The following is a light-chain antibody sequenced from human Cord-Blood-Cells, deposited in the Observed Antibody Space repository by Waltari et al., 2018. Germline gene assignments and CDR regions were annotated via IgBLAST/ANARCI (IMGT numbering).Light chain of an antibody. CDR2: AAS. V-gene: IGKV1-39*01. J-gene: IGKJ5*01. CDR1: QSISSY. Sequence: IQMTQSPSSLSASVGDRVTIPCRASQSISSYLIWYQQKPGKAPKLLIYAASSLQSGVPSRFGGSGSGTDFTLTISSLQPEDFATYYCQQSYSTPAITFGQGTRLEIK. CDR3: QQSYSTPAIT.